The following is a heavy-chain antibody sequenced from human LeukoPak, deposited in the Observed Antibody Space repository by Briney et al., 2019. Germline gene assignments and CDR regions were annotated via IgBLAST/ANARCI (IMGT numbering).Heavy chain of an antibody. CDR3: GRGARSWSIDH. CDR2: IYSSGNT. V-gene: IGHV4-39*01. D-gene: IGHD6-13*01. CDR1: GGSISSSTYF. Sequence: TSETLSLTCTVSGGSISSSTYFWAWVRQPPGKGLEWIGSIYSSGNTYYNPSLKSRVTISVDTSKNQCSLKVNSVTAADTAVYYCGRGARSWSIDHWGRGTLVTVSS. J-gene: IGHJ4*02.